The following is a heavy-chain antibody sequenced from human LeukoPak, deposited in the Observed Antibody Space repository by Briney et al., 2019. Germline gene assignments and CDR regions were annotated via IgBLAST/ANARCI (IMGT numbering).Heavy chain of an antibody. J-gene: IGHJ3*02. Sequence: SGTLSLTCTVSGGSISSYYWSWIRQPPGKGLEWIGYIYYSGSTNYNPSLKSRVTISVDTSKNQFSLKLSSVTAADTAVYYCARVGMTTVTTFAFDIWGQGTMVTVSS. V-gene: IGHV4-59*01. CDR3: ARVGMTTVTTFAFDI. D-gene: IGHD4-17*01. CDR2: IYYSGST. CDR1: GGSISSYY.